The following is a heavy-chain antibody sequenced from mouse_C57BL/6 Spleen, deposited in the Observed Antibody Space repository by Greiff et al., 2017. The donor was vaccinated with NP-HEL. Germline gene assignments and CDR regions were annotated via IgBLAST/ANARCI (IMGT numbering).Heavy chain of an antibody. D-gene: IGHD1-1*01. CDR2: IHPNSGST. CDR1: GYTFTSYW. V-gene: IGHV1-64*01. CDR3: ERVTTVVATDY. J-gene: IGHJ2*01. Sequence: QVQLQQSGAELVKPGASVKLSCKASGYTFTSYWMHWVKQRPGQGLEWIGMIHPNSGSTNYNEKFKSKATLTVDKSSSTAYMQLSSLTSEDSAVYYCERVTTVVATDYWGKGTTLTVSS.